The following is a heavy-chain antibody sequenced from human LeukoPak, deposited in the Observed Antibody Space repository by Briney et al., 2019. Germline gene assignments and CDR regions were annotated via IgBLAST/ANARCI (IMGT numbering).Heavy chain of an antibody. Sequence: PGGSLRLSCSASGFTFSTYTMNWVRQAPGQGLEWISYIGSSSNNIYYADSVRGRFTISRDNAKNSLYLQMNSLRGEDTAVDYCARDDVYSFDIWGQGTMVTVSS. V-gene: IGHV3-48*01. CDR3: ARDDVYSFDI. CDR2: IGSSSNNI. CDR1: GFTFSTYT. J-gene: IGHJ3*02. D-gene: IGHD5/OR15-5a*01.